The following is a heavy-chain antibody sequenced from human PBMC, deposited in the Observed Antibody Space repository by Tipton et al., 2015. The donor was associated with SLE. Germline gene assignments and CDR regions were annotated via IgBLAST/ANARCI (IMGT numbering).Heavy chain of an antibody. CDR3: ARGVRIAVVKGWYFDL. CDR2: FYPGGTT. V-gene: IGHV4-4*07. D-gene: IGHD6-19*01. CDR1: GDSISNYY. J-gene: IGHJ2*01. Sequence: TLSLTCTVSGDSISNYYWCWIRQSAGKGLEWMGRFYPGGTTSYNPSFKSRVTMSADTSKNQFPLKLNSVTAADTAVYYCARGVRIAVVKGWYFDLWGRGTLVTVSS.